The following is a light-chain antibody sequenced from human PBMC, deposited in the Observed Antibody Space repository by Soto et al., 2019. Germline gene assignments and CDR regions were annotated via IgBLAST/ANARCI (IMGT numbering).Light chain of an antibody. CDR1: SGDVGSYNY. CDR3: SSYTTSNTLV. J-gene: IGLJ2*01. CDR2: DVS. Sequence: QSVLTQPASVSGSPGQSITISCTGTSGDVGSYNYASWYQQHPGKAPKLMIYDVSDRPSGVSNRFSGSKSGNTASLTISGLQAEDEANYYCSSYTTSNTLVFGGGTKLTVL. V-gene: IGLV2-14*03.